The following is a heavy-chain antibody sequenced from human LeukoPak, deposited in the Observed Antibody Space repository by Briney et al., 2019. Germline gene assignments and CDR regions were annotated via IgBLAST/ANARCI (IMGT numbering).Heavy chain of an antibody. CDR2: ISSSSSYI. J-gene: IGHJ4*02. D-gene: IGHD3-22*01. CDR3: ARDGYDSSGYYPIFDY. V-gene: IGHV3-21*01. Sequence: GGSLRLSCAASGFTFSSYSMNWVRQAPGKGLEWVPSISSSSSYIYYADSVKGRFTISRDNAKNSLYLQMDSLRAEDTAVYYCARDGYDSSGYYPIFDYWGQGTLVTVSS. CDR1: GFTFSSYS.